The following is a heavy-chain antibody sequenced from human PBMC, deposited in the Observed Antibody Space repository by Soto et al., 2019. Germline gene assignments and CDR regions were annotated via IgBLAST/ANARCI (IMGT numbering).Heavy chain of an antibody. D-gene: IGHD3-3*01. CDR3: ASTYYDFWSGYAGALGI. CDR2: INHSGST. V-gene: IGHV4-34*01. J-gene: IGHJ3*02. Sequence: SETLSLTCAVYGGSFSGYYWTWIRQPPGTGLEWIGEINHSGSTNYNPSLKSRVTISVDTSKNQFSLKLTSVTAADTAVYYCASTYYDFWSGYAGALGIWGQGTMVTVSS. CDR1: GGSFSGYY.